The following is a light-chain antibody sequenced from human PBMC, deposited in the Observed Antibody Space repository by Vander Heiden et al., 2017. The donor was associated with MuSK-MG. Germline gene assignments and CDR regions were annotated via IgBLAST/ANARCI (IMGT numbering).Light chain of an antibody. J-gene: IGKJ5*01. CDR2: TAS. CDR3: QQKFSSIT. CDR1: QTINTF. V-gene: IGKV1-39*01. Sequence: DIQMTQSPSSLAASVGDRVTISCRASQTINTFLHWYQQKPGKAPKLLIYTASKAERGVPKRFNGSGSGTDFTLTIDSLQPEDFATYYCQQKFSSITFGQGTQLEIK.